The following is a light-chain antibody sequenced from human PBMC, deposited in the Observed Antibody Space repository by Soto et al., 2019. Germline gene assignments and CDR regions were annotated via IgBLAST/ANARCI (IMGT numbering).Light chain of an antibody. V-gene: IGKV3-11*01. CDR2: GAF. CDR3: QQRNVWPPFT. CDR1: PSVTNF. Sequence: EIVLTQSPSTLSLSLGERATLSCRASPSVTNFLACYQQKPGQALRLLIYGAFNRAPGIPARFSGSGSWTDFALTISILEPEDSAVYYCQQRNVWPPFTFDQGTRLEIK. J-gene: IGKJ5*01.